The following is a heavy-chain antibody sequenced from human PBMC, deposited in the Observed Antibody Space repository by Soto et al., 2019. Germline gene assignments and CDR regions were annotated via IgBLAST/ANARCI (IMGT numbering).Heavy chain of an antibody. V-gene: IGHV3-23*01. CDR3: SKLPRGLALGFDH. J-gene: IGHJ4*02. CDR2: ISGSGDNT. CDR1: GFTFSNYV. Sequence: EVHLLDSGGGLVQPGGSLRLSCAASGFTFSNYVMSWVRQAPGKGLEWVAAISGSGDNTYYADSVKGRFTISRDNSKNTLFLQMNSLRAEYTAVYYCSKLPRGLALGFDHWGQGTLVPVSS.